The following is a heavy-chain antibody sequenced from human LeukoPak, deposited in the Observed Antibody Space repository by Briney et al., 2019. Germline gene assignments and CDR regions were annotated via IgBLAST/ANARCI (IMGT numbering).Heavy chain of an antibody. J-gene: IGHJ4*02. D-gene: IGHD6-13*01. CDR2: INHSGST. CDR1: GGSFSGYY. Sequence: PSETLSLTCAVYGGSFSGYYWSWIRQPPGKGLEWIGEINHSGSTNYNPPLKSRVTISVDTSKNQFSLKLSSVTAADTAVYYCAGSAQYSSRSLWGQGTLVTVSS. CDR3: AGSAQYSSRSL. V-gene: IGHV4-34*01.